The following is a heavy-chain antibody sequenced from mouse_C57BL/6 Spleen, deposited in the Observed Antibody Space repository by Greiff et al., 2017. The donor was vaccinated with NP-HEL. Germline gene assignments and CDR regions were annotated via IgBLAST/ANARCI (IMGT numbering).Heavy chain of an antibody. CDR1: GYTFTSYW. D-gene: IGHD2-3*01. V-gene: IGHV1-64*01. J-gene: IGHJ3*01. Sequence: QVQLQQPGAELVKPGASVKLSCKASGYTFTSYWMHWVKQRPGQGLEWIGMIHPNSGSTNYNEKFKSKATLTVDKSSSTAYMQLSSLTSEDSAVYYCAREMRDGYYLFAYWGQGTLVTVAA. CDR2: IHPNSGST. CDR3: AREMRDGYYLFAY.